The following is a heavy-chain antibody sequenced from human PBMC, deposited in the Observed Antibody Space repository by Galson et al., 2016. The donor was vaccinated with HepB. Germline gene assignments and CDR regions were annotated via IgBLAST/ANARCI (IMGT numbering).Heavy chain of an antibody. CDR2: ISSDGGNK. CDR3: ARDGITGTTLSFDY. J-gene: IGHJ4*02. CDR1: GFTFSSYT. D-gene: IGHD1-20*01. V-gene: IGHV3-30*04. Sequence: SLRLSCAASGFTFSSYTMHWVRQAPGKGLEWVALISSDGGNKYYADSVKGRFTFSRDNSKNTLYLQMNSLRAEDTAVYYCARDGITGTTLSFDYWGQGTLVTVSS.